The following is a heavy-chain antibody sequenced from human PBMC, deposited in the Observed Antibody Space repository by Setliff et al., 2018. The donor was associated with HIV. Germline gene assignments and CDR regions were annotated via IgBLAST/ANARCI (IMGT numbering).Heavy chain of an antibody. CDR3: VRQFGYYFGY. V-gene: IGHV6-1*01. CDR1: GDSVSSNSAA. D-gene: IGHD3-16*01. J-gene: IGHJ4*02. CDR2: TYYISKWYN. Sequence: PSQTLSLTCAISGDSVSSNSAAWHWIRQSPSRGLEWLGRTYYISKWYNEYAPSVKSRITINPDTSKNQFSLHLSSVTPEDTAVCYCVRQFGYYFGYWGQGTLVTVSS.